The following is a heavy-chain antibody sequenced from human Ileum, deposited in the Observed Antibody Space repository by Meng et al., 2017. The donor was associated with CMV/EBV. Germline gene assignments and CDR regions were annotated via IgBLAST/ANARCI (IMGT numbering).Heavy chain of an antibody. V-gene: IGHV3-30-3*01. Sequence: AGFTFRSCAMHWVRQAPGKGLEWVAFISYDGSNTYYADSVKGRFTISRDNSKSTLYLQMDSLRAEDTAVYYCAREYYSGWYSGWFDPWGQGTLVTVSS. CDR3: AREYYSGWYSGWFDP. CDR1: GFTFRSCA. J-gene: IGHJ5*02. CDR2: ISYDGSNT. D-gene: IGHD6-19*01.